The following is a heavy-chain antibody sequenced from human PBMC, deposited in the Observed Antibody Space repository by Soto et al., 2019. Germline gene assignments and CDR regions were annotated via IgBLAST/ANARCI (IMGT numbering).Heavy chain of an antibody. CDR1: GFSLTTTGVG. V-gene: IGHV2-5*02. D-gene: IGHD1-26*01. J-gene: IGHJ4*02. CDR2: VFWDDGE. Sequence: QITLRESGPSLVKPTETLTLTCTFSGFSLTTTGVGVGWIRQPPGKALEWLAVVFWDDGERYSPPLKSRVTITKDTSKKRVVLRMTNMDPVDRATYCCTQSYGSGSWGSYFHSWGQGTLVTVSS. CDR3: TQSYGSGSWGSYFHS.